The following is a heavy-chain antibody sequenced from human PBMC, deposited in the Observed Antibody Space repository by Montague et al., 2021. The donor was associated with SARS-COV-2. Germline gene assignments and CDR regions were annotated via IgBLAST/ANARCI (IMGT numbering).Heavy chain of an antibody. D-gene: IGHD3-10*01. CDR3: ARHITGSGNAFDI. J-gene: IGHJ3*02. Sequence: SETLSLTCTVSGGSVSSSSYYWGWIRQPPGKGLEWIGSIYYTGSTYYNPSLKSRVTITVETSKNKFSLKLSSVTAADTAVYYCARHITGSGNAFDIWGQGTMVTVSS. CDR2: IYYTGST. V-gene: IGHV4-39*01. CDR1: GGSVSSSSYY.